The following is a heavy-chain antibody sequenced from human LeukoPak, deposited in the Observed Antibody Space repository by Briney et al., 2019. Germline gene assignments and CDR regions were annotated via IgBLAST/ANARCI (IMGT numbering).Heavy chain of an antibody. J-gene: IGHJ6*02. D-gene: IGHD4-11*01. CDR2: TIPIFGTA. CDR3: ARSHDYSNYLYGMDV. Sequence: ASVKVSCKASGGTFSSYAISWVRQAPGQGLEWMGGTIPIFGTANYAQKFQGRVTITADESTSTAYMELSSLRSEDTAVYYCARSHDYSNYLYGMDVWGQGTTVTVSS. V-gene: IGHV1-69*13. CDR1: GGTFSSYA.